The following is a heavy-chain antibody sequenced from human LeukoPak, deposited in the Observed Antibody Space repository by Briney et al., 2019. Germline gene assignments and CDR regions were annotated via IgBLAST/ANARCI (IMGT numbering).Heavy chain of an antibody. Sequence: PGGSLRLSCAASEFIFSSYGMHWVRQAPGKGLEWVSSISSSSSYIYYADSVKGRFTISRDNAKNSLYLQMNSLRAEDTAVYYCARAHSSSSDPVAFDYWGQGTLVTVSS. D-gene: IGHD6-6*01. V-gene: IGHV3-21*01. CDR1: EFIFSSYG. J-gene: IGHJ4*02. CDR3: ARAHSSSSDPVAFDY. CDR2: ISSSSSYI.